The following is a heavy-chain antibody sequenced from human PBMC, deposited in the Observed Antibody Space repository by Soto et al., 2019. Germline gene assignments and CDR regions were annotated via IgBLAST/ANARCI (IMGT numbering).Heavy chain of an antibody. Sequence: GGSLRLSCEASGFIFSDYAMSWVRQAPGKGLEWVSAISGSGGDTTYYAESVKGRFTISRDNSKNTLYLQMNSLRAEDTAVYYCARDQIPGPPDYCDYWGQGTLVTVSS. CDR1: GFIFSDYA. CDR2: ISGSGGDTT. V-gene: IGHV3-23*01. CDR3: ARDQIPGPPDYCDY. J-gene: IGHJ4*02.